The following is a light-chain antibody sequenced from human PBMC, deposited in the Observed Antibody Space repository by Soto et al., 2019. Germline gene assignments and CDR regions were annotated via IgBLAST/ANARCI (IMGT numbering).Light chain of an antibody. CDR1: QSVSSY. CDR2: DAS. V-gene: IGKV3-11*01. CDR3: HQRNNWHPGAIT. J-gene: IGKJ5*01. Sequence: EIVLTQSPATLSLSPGERATLSCRASQSVSSYLAWYQQKPGQAPRLLIYDASNRATGIPARFSGSGAGTDFTRTISSLEPEEFAVYYCHQRNNWHPGAITFGQGTRLEIK.